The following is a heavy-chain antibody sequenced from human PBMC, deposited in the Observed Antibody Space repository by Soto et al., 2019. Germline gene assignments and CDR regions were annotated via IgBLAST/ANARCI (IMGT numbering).Heavy chain of an antibody. V-gene: IGHV4-61*01. CDR3: ARQTVLQHLDY. Sequence: ETLSLTCTVSGGSVSSGSYYWSWIRQPPGKGLEWIGYIYYSGSTNYNPSLKSRVTISVDTSKNQFSLKLSSVTAADTAVYYCARQTVLQHLDYWGQGTLVTVSS. D-gene: IGHD6-13*01. CDR1: GGSVSSGSYY. CDR2: IYYSGST. J-gene: IGHJ4*02.